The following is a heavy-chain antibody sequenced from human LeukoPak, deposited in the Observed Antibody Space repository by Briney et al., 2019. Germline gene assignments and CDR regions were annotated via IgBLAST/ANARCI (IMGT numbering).Heavy chain of an antibody. J-gene: IGHJ6*03. Sequence: ASVKVSCKASGYTFTSYGISWVRQAPGQGLEWMGWISAYNGNTNYAQKLQGRVTMTTDTSTSTAYMELRSLRSDDTAVYYCARVVGATNYYYYYMDVWGKGTTVTVSS. CDR1: GYTFTSYG. D-gene: IGHD1-26*01. CDR3: ARVVGATNYYYYYMDV. V-gene: IGHV1-18*01. CDR2: ISAYNGNT.